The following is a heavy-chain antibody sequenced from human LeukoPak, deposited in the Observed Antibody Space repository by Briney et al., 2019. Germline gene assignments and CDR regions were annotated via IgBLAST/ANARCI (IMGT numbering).Heavy chain of an antibody. V-gene: IGHV5-51*01. Sequence: PGESLKISCKGSGYSFTSYWIGLVRQMPGKGLEWMGIIYPGDSDTRYSPSFQGQVTISADKSISTAYLQWSSLKASDTAMYYCARARYCSSTSCYLDYYYYGMDVWGQGTTVTVSS. D-gene: IGHD2-2*01. J-gene: IGHJ6*02. CDR2: IYPGDSDT. CDR3: ARARYCSSTSCYLDYYYYGMDV. CDR1: GYSFTSYW.